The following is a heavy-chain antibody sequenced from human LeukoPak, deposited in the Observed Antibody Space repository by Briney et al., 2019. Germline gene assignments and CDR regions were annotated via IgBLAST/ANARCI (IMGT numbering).Heavy chain of an antibody. CDR2: IYFTGGT. CDR1: GGSINNYY. CDR3: ARDSPITGADFDY. D-gene: IGHD3-10*01. Sequence: PSETLSLTCNVSGGSINNYYWSWLRQPPGKGLEWIGYIYFTGGTNYNPSLKSRVTMSIDTSKNQFSLKLNSVTAADTAVYYCARDSPITGADFDYWGQGTLVTVSS. J-gene: IGHJ4*02. V-gene: IGHV4-59*01.